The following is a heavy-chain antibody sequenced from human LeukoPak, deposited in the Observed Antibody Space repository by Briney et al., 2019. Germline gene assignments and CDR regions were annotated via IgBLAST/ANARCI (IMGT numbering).Heavy chain of an antibody. CDR1: DDSFSSHY. D-gene: IGHD4-17*01. CDR3: ARDLVTVTKGFDI. J-gene: IGHJ3*02. V-gene: IGHV4-59*11. CDR2: ISYIGST. Sequence: SETLSLTCAVSDDSFSSHYWTWIRQPPGKGLEWVGYISYIGSTNYNPSLKSRVTISIETSKNQFSLKLTSVTAADTAVYYCARDLVTVTKGFDIWGKGTMVSVSS.